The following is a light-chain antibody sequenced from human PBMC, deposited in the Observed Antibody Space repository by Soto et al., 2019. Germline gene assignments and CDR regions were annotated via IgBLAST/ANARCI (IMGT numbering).Light chain of an antibody. Sequence: EIVLTQSPAILSLSPGERATLSCRASQSVSSDLAWYQQKPGQAPRLFIYDASNRATGIPARFSGRGSGTDFTLTISSLEPEDFAVYHCQQRSSWPFTFGQGTRLEIK. V-gene: IGKV3-11*01. CDR2: DAS. CDR1: QSVSSD. CDR3: QQRSSWPFT. J-gene: IGKJ5*01.